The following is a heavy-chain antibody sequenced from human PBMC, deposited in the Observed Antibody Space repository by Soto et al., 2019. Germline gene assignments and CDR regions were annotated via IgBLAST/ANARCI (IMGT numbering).Heavy chain of an antibody. CDR2: ISSSDTI. Sequence: LSCAASGFTFSSYEMDWVRQAPGKGLEWVAYISSSDTILYGDSVKGRFTISRDNADNSLYLQMNSLTAEGTAVYYCTKEKSVMYSGYDAFDIWGRGTMVTVSS. CDR3: TKEKSVMYSGYDAFDI. V-gene: IGHV3-48*03. D-gene: IGHD5-12*01. CDR1: GFTFSSYE. J-gene: IGHJ3*02.